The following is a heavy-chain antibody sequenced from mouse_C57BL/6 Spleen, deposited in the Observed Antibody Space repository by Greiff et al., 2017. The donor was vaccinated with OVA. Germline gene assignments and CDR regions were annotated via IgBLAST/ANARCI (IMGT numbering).Heavy chain of an antibody. Sequence: EVQVVESEGGLVQPGSSMKLSCTASGFTFSDYYMAWVRQVPEKGLEWVANINYDGSSTYYLDSLKSRFIISRDNAKNILYLQMSSLKSEDTATYYCAREGGYYGSSEGYFDYWGQGTTLTVSS. D-gene: IGHD1-1*01. V-gene: IGHV5-16*01. CDR1: GFTFSDYY. CDR2: INYDGSST. J-gene: IGHJ2*01. CDR3: AREGGYYGSSEGYFDY.